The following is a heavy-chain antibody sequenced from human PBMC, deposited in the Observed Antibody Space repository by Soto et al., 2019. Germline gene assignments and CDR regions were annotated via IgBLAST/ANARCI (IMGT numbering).Heavy chain of an antibody. D-gene: IGHD3-3*01. V-gene: IGHV1-46*01. CDR2: INPSRATT. CDR1: GDTFSSQY. J-gene: IGHJ5*02. CDR3: VGGADLEGRYNWFDP. Sequence: QVQLVQSGAEVKKPGASMKVSCKSFGDTFSSQYIHWVRQAPGQGLEWVGLINPSRATTTISQKFQGRVTLTSDESTRTVYMELSSLRSDDTAIYFCVGGADLEGRYNWFDPWGQGTLVTVSS.